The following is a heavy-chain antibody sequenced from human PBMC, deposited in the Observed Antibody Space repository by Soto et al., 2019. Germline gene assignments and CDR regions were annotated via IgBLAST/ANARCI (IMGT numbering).Heavy chain of an antibody. D-gene: IGHD5-18*01. V-gene: IGHV3-30*18. CDR1: GFTLSSYG. CDR2: ISYDGGNE. J-gene: IGHJ4*02. CDR3: AKDGGGQRATASPGY. Sequence: GGSLRLSCAASGFTLSSYGMHWVRQAPGKGLEWVAVISYDGGNEYYAESVKGRFTISRDNSKNTLYLQMNSLRAEDTAVYYCAKDGGGQRATASPGYWGQGTLVTVSS.